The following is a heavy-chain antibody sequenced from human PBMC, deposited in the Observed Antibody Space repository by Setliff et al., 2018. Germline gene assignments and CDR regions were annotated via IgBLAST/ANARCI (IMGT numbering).Heavy chain of an antibody. CDR2: IYPGDSDT. CDR1: GYRFTYYW. V-gene: IGHV5-51*01. CDR3: ARSTHPMGPHFDY. J-gene: IGHJ4*02. Sequence: PGESLKISCKGSGYRFTYYWIAWVRQMPGKGLEWMGIIYPGDSDTRYSPSFQGQVTISADKSISTAYLQWSSLKASDTAMYYCARSTHPMGPHFDYWGQGTLVTVSS.